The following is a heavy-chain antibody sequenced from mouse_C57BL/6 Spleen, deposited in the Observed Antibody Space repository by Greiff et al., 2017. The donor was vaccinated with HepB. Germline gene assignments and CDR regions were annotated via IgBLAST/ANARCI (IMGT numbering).Heavy chain of an antibody. V-gene: IGHV1-82*01. CDR1: GYAFSSSW. CDR2: IYPGDGDT. Sequence: QVQLQQSGPELVKPGASVKISCKASGYAFSSSWMNWVKQRPGKGLEWIGRIYPGDGDTNYNGKFKGKATLTADKSSSTAYMQLSSLTSEDSAVYFCASPADWFAYWGPGTLVTVSA. J-gene: IGHJ3*01. CDR3: ASPADWFAY.